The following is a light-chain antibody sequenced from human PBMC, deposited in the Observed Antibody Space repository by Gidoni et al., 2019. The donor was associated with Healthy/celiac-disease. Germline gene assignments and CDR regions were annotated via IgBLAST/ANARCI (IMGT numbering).Light chain of an antibody. Sequence: EIVMTDSPATLPVSPGERATLPCRVSQSFSSNLFWYQQKPGQAPTLLIYGASTRATGIPARFSGSGCGREYTITISSMQSEDFAGYYCRQYNKWPLTFGGGTKVEIK. V-gene: IGKV3-15*01. CDR2: GAS. CDR1: QSFSSN. CDR3: RQYNKWPLT. J-gene: IGKJ4*01.